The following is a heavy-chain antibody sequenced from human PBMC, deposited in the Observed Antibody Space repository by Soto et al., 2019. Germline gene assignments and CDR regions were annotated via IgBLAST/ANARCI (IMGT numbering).Heavy chain of an antibody. CDR3: AKDGDGYNYYFDY. CDR2: ISYDGSNK. Sequence: GGSLRLSCAASGFTFSSYGMHWVRQAPGKGLEWVAVISYDGSNKYYADSVKGRFTISRDNSKNTLYLQMNSLRAEDTAVYYCAKDGDGYNYYFDYWGQGTLVTVSS. D-gene: IGHD5-12*01. J-gene: IGHJ4*02. CDR1: GFTFSSYG. V-gene: IGHV3-30*18.